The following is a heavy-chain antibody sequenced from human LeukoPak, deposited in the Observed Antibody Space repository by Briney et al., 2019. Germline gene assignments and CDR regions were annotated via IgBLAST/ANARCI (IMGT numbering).Heavy chain of an antibody. Sequence: PSETLSLTCTVSGGSISSYYWSWIRQPPGKGLEWIGYIYYSGSTNCNPSLKSRVTISVDTSKNQFSLKLSSVTAADTAVYYCARGYYDFWSGYYTYYFDYWGQGTLVTVSS. D-gene: IGHD3-3*01. CDR1: GGSISSYY. J-gene: IGHJ4*02. V-gene: IGHV4-59*01. CDR3: ARGYYDFWSGYYTYYFDY. CDR2: IYYSGST.